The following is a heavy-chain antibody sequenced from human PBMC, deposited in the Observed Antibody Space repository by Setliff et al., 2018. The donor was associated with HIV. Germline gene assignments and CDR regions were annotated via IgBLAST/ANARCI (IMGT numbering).Heavy chain of an antibody. Sequence: SETLSLTCTVSGDSISTSNSYWGWVRQPPGKGLEWIGSLYYGGSTYYNPSLKSRVTISVDTSKNQFSLNLSSVTAADTAVYYCARHGAFYYYYYMDVWGKGTTVTVSS. CDR2: LYYGGST. V-gene: IGHV4-39*01. CDR3: ARHGAFYYYYYMDV. J-gene: IGHJ6*03. CDR1: GDSISTSNSY.